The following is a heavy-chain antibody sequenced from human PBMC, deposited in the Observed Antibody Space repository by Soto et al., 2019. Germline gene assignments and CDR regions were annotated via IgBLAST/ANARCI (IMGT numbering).Heavy chain of an antibody. Sequence: QLQLQESGSGLVMPSQTLSLTCAVSGGSISSGGYSWSWIRQPPGKGLEWIGYLYRTGNTYYNPSLKSRVTISVDRSKNQFSLKLSSVTAADTAVYYCARANPYYDSSGRSVDYWGQGTLVTVSS. CDR2: LYRTGNT. V-gene: IGHV4-30-2*01. D-gene: IGHD3-22*01. J-gene: IGHJ4*02. CDR1: GGSISSGGYS. CDR3: ARANPYYDSSGRSVDY.